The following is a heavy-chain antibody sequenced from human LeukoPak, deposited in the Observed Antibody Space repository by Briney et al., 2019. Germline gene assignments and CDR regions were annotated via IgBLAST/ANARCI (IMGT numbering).Heavy chain of an antibody. CDR3: ARVGGAFRARYYYGMDV. J-gene: IGHJ6*02. CDR1: GGSISSYY. CDR2: IYYSGST. Sequence: PSETLSLTCTVSGGSISSYYWSWIRQPPGKGLEWIGYIYYSGSTNYNPSLKSRVTISVDTSKNQFSLKLSSVTAADTAVYYCARVGGAFRARYYYGMDVWGQGTMVTVSS. V-gene: IGHV4-59*01. D-gene: IGHD3-10*01.